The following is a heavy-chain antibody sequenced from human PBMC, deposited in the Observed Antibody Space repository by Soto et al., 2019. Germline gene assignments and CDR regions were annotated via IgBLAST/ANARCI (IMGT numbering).Heavy chain of an antibody. V-gene: IGHV3-23*01. D-gene: IGHD4-4*01. CDR2: TSGSGATT. Sequence: GGSLRLSCAASGFVFSSHAMSWVRQAPGKGLEWVSATSGSGATTYYADSVKGRFTISRDNAKTSLYLQMNSLRAEDTAVYYCAREGINNYNEYYFDSWGQGTVVTVSS. J-gene: IGHJ4*02. CDR1: GFVFSSHA. CDR3: AREGINNYNEYYFDS.